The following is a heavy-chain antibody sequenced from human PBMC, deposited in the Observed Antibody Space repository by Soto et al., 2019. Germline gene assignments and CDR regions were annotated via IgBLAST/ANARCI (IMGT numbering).Heavy chain of an antibody. CDR1: GLTFSSYW. V-gene: IGHV3-74*01. D-gene: IGHD5-12*01. CDR3: VRGNSGYGNFDY. J-gene: IGHJ4*02. CDR2: MXXDXXXX. Sequence: WGPRRLSGAASGLTFSSYWMHWVRQAPGKGLVWVXRMXXDXXXXXYXXSVKGRFTISRYNAKNTLFLQIDSLRTDDTAVYYCVRGNSGYGNFDYWGEGTLVTVSS.